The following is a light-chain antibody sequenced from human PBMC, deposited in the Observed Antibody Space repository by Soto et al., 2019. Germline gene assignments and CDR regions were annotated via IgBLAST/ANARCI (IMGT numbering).Light chain of an antibody. Sequence: EIVLTQSPDTLSLSPGERATLSCRASQSVSRNKLAWYQQKPGQAPRLLIYGASSRATGIPDRFSGSGSGTDFTLTISRLEPGDFAVYYCQQYATSPRTFGQGTKLEIK. CDR3: QQYATSPRT. CDR2: GAS. V-gene: IGKV3-20*01. J-gene: IGKJ2*01. CDR1: QSVSRNK.